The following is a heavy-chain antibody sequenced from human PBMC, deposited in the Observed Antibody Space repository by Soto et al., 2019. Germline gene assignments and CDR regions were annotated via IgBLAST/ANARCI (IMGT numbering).Heavy chain of an antibody. Sequence: QVQLVESGGGVVQPGRSLRLSCAASGFTFSSYGMHWVRQAPGKGLEWVAVISYDGSNKYYADSVKGRFTISRDNSKNTLYLQMNSLRAEDTAVYYCALAQYYDFLSGYWNYYGMDVWGQGTTVTVSS. CDR2: ISYDGSNK. D-gene: IGHD3-3*01. J-gene: IGHJ6*02. CDR3: ALAQYYDFLSGYWNYYGMDV. V-gene: IGHV3-30*03. CDR1: GFTFSSYG.